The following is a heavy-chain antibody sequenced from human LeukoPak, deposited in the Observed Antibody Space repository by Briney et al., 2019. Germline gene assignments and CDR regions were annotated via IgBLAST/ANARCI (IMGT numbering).Heavy chain of an antibody. V-gene: IGHV3-30*18. CDR1: GFTFRSYG. J-gene: IGHJ4*02. Sequence: PGRSLRLSCAASGFTFRSYGMHWVRQAPGKGLEWVAVISYDGSNKYYADSVKGRFTISRDNSKNTLYLQMNSLRAEDTAVYYCAKDLFFSAAGDYWGQGTLVTVSS. D-gene: IGHD6-13*01. CDR2: ISYDGSNK. CDR3: AKDLFFSAAGDY.